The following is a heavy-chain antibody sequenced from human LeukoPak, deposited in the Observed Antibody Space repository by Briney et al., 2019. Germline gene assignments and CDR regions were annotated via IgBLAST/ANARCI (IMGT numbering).Heavy chain of an antibody. J-gene: IGHJ1*01. V-gene: IGHV4-4*07. CDR1: GGSIVSHY. CDR3: ASPRGDDSGGYYTWYFHH. Sequence: SETLSLTCTVSGGSIVSHYWNWIRQPAGRGLEWIGRFYASGTTNTSPSLKSRVTMSVDTSKNQFSLKLSSVTAADTAVYFCASPRGDDSGGYYTWYFHHWGQGILVTVSS. CDR2: FYASGTT. D-gene: IGHD3-22*01.